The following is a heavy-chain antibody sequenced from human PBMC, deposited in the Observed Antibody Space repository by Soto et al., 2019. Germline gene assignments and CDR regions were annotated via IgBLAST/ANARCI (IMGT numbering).Heavy chain of an antibody. D-gene: IGHD6-13*01. V-gene: IGHV1-8*01. J-gene: IGHJ2*01. CDR1: GYTLTSSD. CDR2: MNPNSGNT. Sequence: GASVKVSCKASGYTLTSSDIHWVRQATGQGLEWMGWMNPNSGNTGYAQKFQGRVTMTRNTSITTAYMELSSLRSEDTAVYYCARGYSRSPIYWYLDLRGRGTLVTVSS. CDR3: ARGYSRSPIYWYLDL.